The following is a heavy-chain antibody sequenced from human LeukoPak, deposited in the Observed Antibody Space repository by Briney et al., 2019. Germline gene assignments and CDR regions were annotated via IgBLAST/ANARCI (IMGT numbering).Heavy chain of an antibody. CDR3: AKYRGYTGCDSGGIDF. Sequence: GGSLRLSCAASGFTFRRYAMNWVRQSPGKGLEWVSSISYGDGTAFYAGSVKGGFTVSRDNSRSKLYLQMASMRAEDTAVYYCAKYRGYTGCDSGGIDFWSQGTLVTVSS. CDR2: ISYGDGTA. CDR1: GFTFRRYA. J-gene: IGHJ4*02. V-gene: IGHV3-23*01. D-gene: IGHD5-12*01.